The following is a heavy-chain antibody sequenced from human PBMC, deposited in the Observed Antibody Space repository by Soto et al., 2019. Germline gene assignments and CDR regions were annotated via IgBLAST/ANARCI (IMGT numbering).Heavy chain of an antibody. CDR2: IIPILGIA. V-gene: IGHV1-69*02. D-gene: IGHD6-19*01. CDR1: GGTFSSYT. J-gene: IGHJ6*02. Sequence: QVQLVQSGAEVKKPGSSVKVSCKASGGTFSSYTISWVRQAPGQGLEWMGRIIPILGIANYAQKFQGRVTIXXDXSXXTAYMELSSLRSEDTAVYYCARALGIAVAGGGMDVWGQGTTVTVSS. CDR3: ARALGIAVAGGGMDV.